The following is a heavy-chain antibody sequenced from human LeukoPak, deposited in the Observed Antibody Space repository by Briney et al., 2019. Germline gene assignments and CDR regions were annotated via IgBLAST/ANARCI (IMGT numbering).Heavy chain of an antibody. D-gene: IGHD1-26*01. CDR2: IIPIFGTA. J-gene: IGHJ5*02. CDR3: ARAGWVGATDWVYNWFDP. Sequence: SVKVSCKASGGTFSSYAISWVRQAPGQGLEWMGGIIPIFGTANYAQKFQGRVTMTRDTSISTAYMELSRLGSGDTAVYYCARAGWVGATDWVYNWFDPWGQGTLVTVSS. V-gene: IGHV1-69*05. CDR1: GGTFSSYA.